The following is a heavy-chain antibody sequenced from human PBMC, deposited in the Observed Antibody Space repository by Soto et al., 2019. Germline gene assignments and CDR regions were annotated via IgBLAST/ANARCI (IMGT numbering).Heavy chain of an antibody. D-gene: IGHD3-3*01. CDR3: ASGSPVYYDFWSGYYSPPPPN. Sequence: PSETLSLTCAVYGGSFSGYYWSWIRQPPGKGLEWIGEINHSGSTNYNPSLKSRVTISVDTSKNQFSLKLSSVTAADTAVYYCASGSPVYYDFWSGYYSPPPPNWGQGTLVTVSS. J-gene: IGHJ4*02. CDR1: GGSFSGYY. V-gene: IGHV4-34*01. CDR2: INHSGST.